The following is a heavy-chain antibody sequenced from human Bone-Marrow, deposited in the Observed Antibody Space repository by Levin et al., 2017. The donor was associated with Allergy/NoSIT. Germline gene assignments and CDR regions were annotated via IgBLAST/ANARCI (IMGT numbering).Heavy chain of an antibody. CDR1: GFTFTSYA. D-gene: IGHD3-10*01. CDR2: ISYDGYNK. V-gene: IGHV3-30-3*01. Sequence: PGGSLRLSCAASGFTFTSYAMHWVRQAPGKGLEWVAIISYDGYNKNYLDSVKGRFTVSRDNSRNTLYLQMNSLRTEDTAVYYCARDVKRFGELSDGGMDVWGQGTTVTVSS. CDR3: ARDVKRFGELSDGGMDV. J-gene: IGHJ6*02.